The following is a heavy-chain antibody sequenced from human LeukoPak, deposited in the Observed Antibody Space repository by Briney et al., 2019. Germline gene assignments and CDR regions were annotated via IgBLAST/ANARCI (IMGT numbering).Heavy chain of an antibody. Sequence: PGGSLRLSCAASGFTFSDYEMNWVRQAPGKGLEWVSYISSSGGTIYYADSVKGRFTISRDNSKNTLYLQMNSLRAEDTAVYYCATPSIVGATNRLDYWGQGTLVTVSS. V-gene: IGHV3-48*03. D-gene: IGHD1-26*01. CDR2: ISSSGGTI. CDR3: ATPSIVGATNRLDY. CDR1: GFTFSDYE. J-gene: IGHJ4*02.